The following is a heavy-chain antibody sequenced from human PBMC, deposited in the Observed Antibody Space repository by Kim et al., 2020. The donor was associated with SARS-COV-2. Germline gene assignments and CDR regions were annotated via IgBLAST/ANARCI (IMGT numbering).Heavy chain of an antibody. CDR2: IYPGDSET. CDR3: ARPSGYFEYYFEF. CDR1: GYTYINYW. J-gene: IGHJ4*02. Sequence: GESLKISCKSTGYTYINYWIGWVRQKPGKGLEWMGIIYPGDSETRYSPSFQGQVTISADKSINTAYLQWSSLKASDTAIYYCARPSGYFEYYFEFWGQGTLVTVSS. V-gene: IGHV5-51*01. D-gene: IGHD3-9*01.